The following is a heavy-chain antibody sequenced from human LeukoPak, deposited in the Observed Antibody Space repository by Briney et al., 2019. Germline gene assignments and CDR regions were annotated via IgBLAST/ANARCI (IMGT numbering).Heavy chain of an antibody. D-gene: IGHD6-6*01. CDR2: IKSKTDGGTT. J-gene: IGHJ4*02. Sequence: GGSLRLSCAASGFTFSNAWMSWLRQAPGKGLEWVGRIKSKTDGGTTDYAAPVKRRFTISRDDSKNTLYLQMNSLKTEDTAVYYCTTILWDSNSMDFDYWGQGTLVTVSS. CDR3: TTILWDSNSMDFDY. V-gene: IGHV3-15*01. CDR1: GFTFSNAW.